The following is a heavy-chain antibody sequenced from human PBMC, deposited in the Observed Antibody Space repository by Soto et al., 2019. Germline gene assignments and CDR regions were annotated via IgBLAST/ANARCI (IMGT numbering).Heavy chain of an antibody. CDR2: IYYSGST. CDR1: GGPISSSRYY. Sequence: PSETLYLTCTVSGGPISSSRYYWGWIRQAPGKGLEWLGSIYYSGSTYYNPSPKSRVTISVDTSKNQFSLKLSSVTAADTVVYHYAKCAELSVYDGLDYWGQGTLVTVYS. D-gene: IGHD3-16*01. V-gene: IGHV4-39*01. CDR3: AKCAELSVYDGLDY. J-gene: IGHJ4*02.